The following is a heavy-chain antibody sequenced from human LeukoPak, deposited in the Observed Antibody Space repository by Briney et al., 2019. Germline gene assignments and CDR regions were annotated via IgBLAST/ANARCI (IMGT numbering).Heavy chain of an antibody. Sequence: ASVKVSCKASGYTFTSYGISWVRQAPGQGLEWMGWISAYNGNTNYAQKLQGRVTMTTDTSTSTAYMELRSLRSDDTAVYYCARPPSRGGELLPFDYWAQGTLVTVPS. J-gene: IGHJ4*02. CDR3: ARPPSRGGELLPFDY. CDR2: ISAYNGNT. D-gene: IGHD1-26*01. V-gene: IGHV1-18*01. CDR1: GYTFTSYG.